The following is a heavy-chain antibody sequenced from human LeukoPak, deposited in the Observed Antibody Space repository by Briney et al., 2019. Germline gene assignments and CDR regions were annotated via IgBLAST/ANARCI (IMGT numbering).Heavy chain of an antibody. J-gene: IGHJ6*02. CDR2: IYYSGST. Sequence: SQTLSLTCTVSGGSISSGGYYWSWIRQHPGKGLEWIGYIYYSGSTYYNPSLKSRVTISVDTSKNQFSLKLSSVTAAGTAVYYCARVYGAFYYYGMDVWGQGTTVTVSS. V-gene: IGHV4-31*03. D-gene: IGHD4-17*01. CDR1: GGSISSGGYY. CDR3: ARVYGAFYYYGMDV.